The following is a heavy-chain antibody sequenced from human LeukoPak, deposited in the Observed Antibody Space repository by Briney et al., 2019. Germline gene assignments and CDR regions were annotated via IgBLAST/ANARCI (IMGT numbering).Heavy chain of an antibody. Sequence: ASVKVSCKASGYTFSNYDITWVRQAPGQGLEWMGWISAYNGNTKYAQKFQGRVTMTTDTPTTTAYMELSSLRSEDTAVYYCASGGVGGALDYWGQGTLVTVSS. CDR3: ASGGVGGALDY. V-gene: IGHV1-18*01. J-gene: IGHJ4*02. CDR2: ISAYNGNT. CDR1: GYTFSNYD. D-gene: IGHD3-16*01.